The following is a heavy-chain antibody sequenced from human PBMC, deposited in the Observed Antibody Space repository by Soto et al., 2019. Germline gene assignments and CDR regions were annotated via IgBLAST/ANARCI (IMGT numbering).Heavy chain of an antibody. CDR3: ARLTSDQWAWAFDI. J-gene: IGHJ3*02. Sequence: LQLQESGPGLVRPSETLSLTCSVSGDSIASSTCYWAWIRQPPGKGLEWIGSIYSSETTYYYPSLESRVTISVDTSKNQFSLNLSSVAAADTAVYYCARLTSDQWAWAFDIWGQGTVVTVSS. D-gene: IGHD1-26*01. CDR1: GDSIASSTCY. CDR2: IYSSETT. V-gene: IGHV4-39*01.